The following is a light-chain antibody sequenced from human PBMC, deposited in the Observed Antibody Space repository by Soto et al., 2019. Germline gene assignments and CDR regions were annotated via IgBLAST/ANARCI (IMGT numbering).Light chain of an antibody. Sequence: QSALTQPRSVSGSPGQSVTISCTGTSSDVGGYDFVSWYRQHPGKGPELIMYDVGRRPSGVPDRFSGSESGDTASLTISGLEAEDEAEYHCSSYAGTSTFAVFGAGTKLTVL. V-gene: IGLV2-11*01. J-gene: IGLJ3*02. CDR2: DVG. CDR3: SSYAGTSTFAV. CDR1: SSDVGGYDF.